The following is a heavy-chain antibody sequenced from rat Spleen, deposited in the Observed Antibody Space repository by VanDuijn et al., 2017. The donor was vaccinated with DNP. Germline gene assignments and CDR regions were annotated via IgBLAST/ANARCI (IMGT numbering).Heavy chain of an antibody. CDR3: ARYGRRVFDY. V-gene: IGHV5S23*01. Sequence: EVQLVESGGGLVQPGRSVKLSCAASGFTFGNYDMAWVRQAPTKGLEWVALISPNGDRTYYRDSVKGRFTVSRDDARDTLFLQMNSLRSEDMATYYCARYGRRVFDYWGQGVMVTVSS. D-gene: IGHD1-11*01. J-gene: IGHJ2*01. CDR2: ISPNGDRT. CDR1: GFTFGNYD.